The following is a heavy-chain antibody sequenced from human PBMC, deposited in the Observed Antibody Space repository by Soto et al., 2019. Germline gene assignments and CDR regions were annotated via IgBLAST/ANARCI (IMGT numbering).Heavy chain of an antibody. D-gene: IGHD4-17*01. CDR2: IYYSGST. V-gene: IGHV4-31*03. CDR1: GGSISSGGYY. J-gene: IGHJ4*02. Sequence: LSLTCTVSGGSISSGGYYWSWIRQHPGKGLEWIGYIYYSGSTYYNPSLKSRVTISVDTSKNQFSLKLSSVTAADTAVYYCARASLATVTTFDYWGQGTLVTVSS. CDR3: ARASLATVTTFDY.